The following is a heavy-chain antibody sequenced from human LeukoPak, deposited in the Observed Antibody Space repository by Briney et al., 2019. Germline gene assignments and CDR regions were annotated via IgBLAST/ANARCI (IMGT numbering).Heavy chain of an antibody. V-gene: IGHV4-34*01. CDR3: ARIPPADTDENWD. J-gene: IGHJ4*02. Sequence: PSETLSLTCAVYGGSFSGYYWSWIRQPPGKGLEWIGEINHSGSTNYNPSLKSRVTISVDTSKNQFSLKLISLTAADTAVYYCARIPPADTDENWDWGQGTLVTVSS. D-gene: IGHD2-2*01. CDR2: INHSGST. CDR1: GGSFSGYY.